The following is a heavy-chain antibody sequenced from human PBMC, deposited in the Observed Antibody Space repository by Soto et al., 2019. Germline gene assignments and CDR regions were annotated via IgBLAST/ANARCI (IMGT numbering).Heavy chain of an antibody. CDR2: IYYSGST. D-gene: IGHD5-18*01. CDR3: ARANNVDTGWFDP. J-gene: IGHJ5*02. Sequence: SGTLSLTCTVSGGSISSSSYYWGWIRQPPGKGLEWIGSIYYSGSTYYNPSLKSRVTISVDTSKNQFSLKLSSVTAADTAVYYCARANNVDTGWFDPWGQGTLVTVSS. CDR1: GGSISSSSYY. V-gene: IGHV4-39*01.